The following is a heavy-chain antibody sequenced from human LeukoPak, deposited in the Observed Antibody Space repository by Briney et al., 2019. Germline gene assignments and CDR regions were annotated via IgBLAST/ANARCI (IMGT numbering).Heavy chain of an antibody. CDR2: ISSSGSTI. CDR1: VFTFRDYY. J-gene: IGHJ5*02. V-gene: IGHV3-11*01. D-gene: IGHD5-18*01. CDR3: ARGRDVVRAMVLFDP. Sequence: GGSLRLSCAASVFTFRDYYMSCVRQAPGKGLEWVSYISSSGSTIYYADSVKGRFTISRDNAKNSLYLQMNSLRAEDTAVYYCARGRDVVRAMVLFDPWGQGTLVTVSS.